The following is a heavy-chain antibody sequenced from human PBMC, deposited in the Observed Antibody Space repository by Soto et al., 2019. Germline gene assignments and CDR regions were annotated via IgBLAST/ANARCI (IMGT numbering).Heavy chain of an antibody. Sequence: QVQLVQSGAEVKKPGASVKVSCKASGYTFTSYGISWVRQAPGQGLEWMGWISAYNGNTNYAQKLQGRVTMTTDTSTSTAYMELRSLRSDDTAVYYCARDRTNPGSSSWYGQPYYGMDVWGQGTTVTVSS. V-gene: IGHV1-18*01. CDR2: ISAYNGNT. CDR1: GYTFTSYG. D-gene: IGHD6-13*01. CDR3: ARDRTNPGSSSWYGQPYYGMDV. J-gene: IGHJ6*02.